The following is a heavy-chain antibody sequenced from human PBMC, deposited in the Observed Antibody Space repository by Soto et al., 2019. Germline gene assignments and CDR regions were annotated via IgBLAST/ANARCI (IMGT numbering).Heavy chain of an antibody. Sequence: TPSPPCPFSCGSINRGGYYWGWVRQHPGKGLEWIGYIYYSGSTYYNPSLKSRVTISVDTSKNQFSLKLSSVTAADTAVYYCARDKRDNWFDPWGQGTLVTVSS. CDR2: IYYSGST. CDR3: ARDKRDNWFDP. J-gene: IGHJ5*02. D-gene: IGHD1-1*01. V-gene: IGHV4-31*03. CDR1: CGSINRGGYY.